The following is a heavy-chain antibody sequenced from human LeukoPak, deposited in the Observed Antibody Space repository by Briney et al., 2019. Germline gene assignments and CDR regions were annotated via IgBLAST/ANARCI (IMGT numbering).Heavy chain of an antibody. CDR1: GLTFSGHS. J-gene: IGHJ5*02. Sequence: GGSLRLSCEASGLTFSGHSMNWVRQAPGKGLEWVSYISSGSETRYYADSVKGRFTISRDNAKNSLYLQMNSLRAEDTAVYYCARDNGYSYGRGLDPWGQGTLVTVSS. D-gene: IGHD5-18*01. V-gene: IGHV3-48*04. CDR3: ARDNGYSYGRGLDP. CDR2: ISSGSETR.